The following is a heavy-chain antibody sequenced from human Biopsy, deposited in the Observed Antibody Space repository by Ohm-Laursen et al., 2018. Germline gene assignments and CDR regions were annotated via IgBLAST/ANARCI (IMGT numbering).Heavy chain of an antibody. CDR2: ISYTGYT. J-gene: IGHJ4*02. D-gene: IGHD4-23*01. CDR3: ARGSNDFGGLYFPR. CDR1: GGSLTGHY. Sequence: GTLSLTCTVSGGSLTGHYWSWIRQPPGKGLEWIGHISYTGYTSYNASLKSRVTISVDTSRNRFSLRLSSLTAADTAVYYCARGSNDFGGLYFPRWGQGTLLTVSS. V-gene: IGHV4-59*11.